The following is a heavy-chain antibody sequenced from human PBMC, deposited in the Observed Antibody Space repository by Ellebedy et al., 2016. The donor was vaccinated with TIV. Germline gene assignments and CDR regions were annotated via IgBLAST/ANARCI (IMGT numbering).Heavy chain of an antibody. V-gene: IGHV3-30*04. J-gene: IGHJ3*01. CDR3: ARDLRVGQTNDALDV. Sequence: GESLKISCAASGFTFSSYSMHWVRQAPGKGLEWVTFISPDGRDKYYADSVNGRFTVSRDNSKNTPYLQMDSLRDDDTALFYCARDLRVGQTNDALDVWGQGTMVTLSS. CDR2: ISPDGRDK. CDR1: GFTFSSYS. D-gene: IGHD1-26*01.